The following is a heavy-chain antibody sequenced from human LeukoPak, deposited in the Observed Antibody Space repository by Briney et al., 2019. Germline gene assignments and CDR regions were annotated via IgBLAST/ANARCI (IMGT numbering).Heavy chain of an antibody. V-gene: IGHV4-38-2*01. J-gene: IGHJ4*02. Sequence: SETLSLTCAVSGYSISSSYYWGWIRQPPGKGLEWIGSIYHSGSTYYNPSLKSRVTISVDTSKNQFSLKLSSVTAADTAVYYCARGGSGSYYDHYFDYWGQGTLVTVSS. CDR3: ARGGSGSYYDHYFDY. D-gene: IGHD3-10*01. CDR1: GYSISSSYY. CDR2: IYHSGST.